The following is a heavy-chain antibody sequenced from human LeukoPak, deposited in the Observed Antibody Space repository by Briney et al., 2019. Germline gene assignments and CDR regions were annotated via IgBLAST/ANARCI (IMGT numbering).Heavy chain of an antibody. J-gene: IGHJ4*01. CDR3: SRFIDAADYSDY. Sequence: SQTLSLTCTVTGDSISSYYGSWLQQPPEKRRAPIAYVYYSRSTNYSPSLKSRVTISVDTSKNQFSLKLSSVTAADTGVYYCSRFIDAADYSDYWGHETLVPVSS. D-gene: IGHD6-13*01. CDR1: GDSISSYY. CDR2: VYYSRST. V-gene: IGHV4-59*01.